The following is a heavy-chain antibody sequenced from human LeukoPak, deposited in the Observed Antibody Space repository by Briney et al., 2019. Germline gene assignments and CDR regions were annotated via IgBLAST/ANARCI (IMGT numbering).Heavy chain of an antibody. CDR2: INHSGST. D-gene: IGHD1-26*01. J-gene: IGHJ6*04. CDR1: GGSFSGYY. Sequence: SETLSLTCAVYGGSFSGYYWSWIRQPPGKGLEWIGEINHSGSTNYNPSFKSRVTLSVDTSKNQFSLKLSSVTAADTAVYYCAREEFTGSYQTGNVWGKGTTVTVSS. CDR3: AREEFTGSYQTGNV. V-gene: IGHV4-34*01.